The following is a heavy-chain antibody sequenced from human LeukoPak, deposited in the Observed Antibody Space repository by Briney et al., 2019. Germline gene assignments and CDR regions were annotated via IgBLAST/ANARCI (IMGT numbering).Heavy chain of an antibody. CDR3: TTLGAFDY. CDR1: GFTFSNAW. Sequence: GGSLRLSCAASGFTFSNAWLSWGRQAPGKGEEWVGRIKRKTDGGTTDYAAPVKGRFSISRDDSKNTLYLQMNSLKTEDTAVYYCTTLGAFDYWGLGTLVTVSS. J-gene: IGHJ4*02. V-gene: IGHV3-15*01. D-gene: IGHD4/OR15-4a*01. CDR2: IKRKTDGGTT.